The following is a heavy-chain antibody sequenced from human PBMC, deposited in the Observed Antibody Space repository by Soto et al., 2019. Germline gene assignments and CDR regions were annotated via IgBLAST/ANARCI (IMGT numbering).Heavy chain of an antibody. J-gene: IGHJ4*02. CDR1: GGSFSGYY. Sequence: QVQLQQWGAGLLKPSETLSLTCAVYGGSFSGYYWSWIRQPPGKGLEWIGEINHSGSTNYNPSLKSRVTISVDTSKNQFSLKLSSVTAADTAVYYCARGLTPGVCDYWGQGTLVTVSS. CDR2: INHSGST. D-gene: IGHD6-6*01. CDR3: ARGLTPGVCDY. V-gene: IGHV4-34*01.